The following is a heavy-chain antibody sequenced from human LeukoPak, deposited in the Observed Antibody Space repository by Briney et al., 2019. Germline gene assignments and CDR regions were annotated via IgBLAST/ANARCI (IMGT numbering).Heavy chain of an antibody. CDR1: GFTFSTYS. CDR3: ARDLDTYDGMDV. Sequence: GGSLRLSCAASGFTFSTYSMNWVRQAPGKGLEWVSYISSRSSTIYYVDSVKGRFTISRDNAKNSLYLQMNSLRAEDTAVYYCARDLDTYDGMDVWGQGTTVTVSS. D-gene: IGHD5-18*01. CDR2: ISSRSSTI. V-gene: IGHV3-48*01. J-gene: IGHJ6*02.